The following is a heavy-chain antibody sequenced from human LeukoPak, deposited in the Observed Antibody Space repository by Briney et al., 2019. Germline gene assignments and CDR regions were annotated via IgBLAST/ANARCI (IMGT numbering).Heavy chain of an antibody. V-gene: IGHV4-59*08. Sequence: SETLSLTCTVSGGSISSYFWSWIRQPPGKGLEWIGYIYYTGSTNYNPSLKGRVTISVDTSKNQFSLKLSSVTAADTAVYYCARRRYGMDVWGQGTTVTVSS. J-gene: IGHJ6*02. CDR3: ARRRYGMDV. CDR2: IYYTGST. CDR1: GGSISSYF.